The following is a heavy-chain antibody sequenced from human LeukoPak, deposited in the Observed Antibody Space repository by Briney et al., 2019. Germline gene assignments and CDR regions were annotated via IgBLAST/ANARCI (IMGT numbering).Heavy chain of an antibody. CDR2: IYHSGST. Sequence: PSETLSLTCTVSGGAISSSSHYCGWIRQPPGKGLEWIGSIYHSGSTVYNPPLKSRVAISVDTSRNQFSLKLNSVTASDTAVYYCARNTTVTDWYFDLWGRGTLVTVSS. CDR3: ARNTTVTDWYFDL. CDR1: GGAISSSSHY. J-gene: IGHJ2*01. V-gene: IGHV4-39*01. D-gene: IGHD4-17*01.